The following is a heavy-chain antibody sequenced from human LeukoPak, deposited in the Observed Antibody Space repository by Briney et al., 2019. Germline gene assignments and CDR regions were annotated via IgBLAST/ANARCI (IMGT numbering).Heavy chain of an antibody. Sequence: PSETPSLTCTVSGGSISSSSYYWGWIRQPPGKGLEWIGSIYYSGSTYYNPSLKSRVTISVDTSKNQFSLKLSSVTAADTAVYDCRVGCGGDCFNFDYWGQGTLVTVSS. CDR3: RVGCGGDCFNFDY. D-gene: IGHD2-21*02. CDR1: GGSISSSSYY. V-gene: IGHV4-39*05. CDR2: IYYSGST. J-gene: IGHJ4*02.